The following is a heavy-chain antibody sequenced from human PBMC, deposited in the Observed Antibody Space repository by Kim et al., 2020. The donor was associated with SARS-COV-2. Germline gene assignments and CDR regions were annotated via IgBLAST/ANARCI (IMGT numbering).Heavy chain of an antibody. Sequence: SETLSLTCTVSGASLRTGSFYWSWIRQSPGQGLEWLGYVYYTGTTRYNPSLQSRVGISIDTSKSQFSLTLSSVTTADTAVYYCAMVDNNLWSAFEHWCQG. D-gene: IGHD3-3*01. CDR2: VYYTGTT. J-gene: IGHJ5*02. V-gene: IGHV4-61*01. CDR1: GASLRTGSFY. CDR3: AMVDNNLWSAFEH.